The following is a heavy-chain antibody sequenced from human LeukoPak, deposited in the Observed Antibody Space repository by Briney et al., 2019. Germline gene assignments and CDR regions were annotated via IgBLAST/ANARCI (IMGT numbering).Heavy chain of an antibody. CDR1: GASISNYY. D-gene: IGHD3-22*01. J-gene: IGHJ3*02. CDR3: ARAYYDSSGYYFGDAFDI. Sequence: SETLSLTCTVSGASISNYYWSWIRQPPGKGLEWIGYIYYSGSTNYNPSLKSRVTISVDTSKNQFSLKLSSVTAADTAVYYCARAYYDSSGYYFGDAFDIWGQGTMVTVSS. V-gene: IGHV4-59*01. CDR2: IYYSGST.